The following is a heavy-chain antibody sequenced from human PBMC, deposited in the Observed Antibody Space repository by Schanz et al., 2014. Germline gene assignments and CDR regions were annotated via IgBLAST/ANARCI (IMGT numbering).Heavy chain of an antibody. D-gene: IGHD4-17*01. J-gene: IGHJ4*02. CDR2: INPNTGGT. Sequence: QVQLVQSGREVKKPGASVKVSCKASGYTFTTYGISWVRQAPGQGLEWMGWINPNTGGTNFAQKFQGRVTMTRDTSISTAYMELSGLTSDDTAVYFCARDPYGKNSGDFDYWGQGTLVTVSS. V-gene: IGHV1-2*02. CDR1: GYTFTTYG. CDR3: ARDPYGKNSGDFDY.